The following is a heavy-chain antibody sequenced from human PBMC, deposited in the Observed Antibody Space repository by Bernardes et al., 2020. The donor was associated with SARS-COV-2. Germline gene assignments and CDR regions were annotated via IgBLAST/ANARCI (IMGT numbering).Heavy chain of an antibody. J-gene: IGHJ5*02. D-gene: IGHD3-16*01. Sequence: SESLSLTCTVSGGSINTAGYYWSWIRQHPGKGMEWIGYIYSSGSTYLSPSLKSRLTLSMDTSQNRFSLRLTSVTAADTAVYSCARTSAYSNSRPDHFDPWCRGTRVTLSS. CDR1: GGSINTAGYY. V-gene: IGHV4-31*03. CDR3: ARTSAYSNSRPDHFDP. CDR2: IYSSGST.